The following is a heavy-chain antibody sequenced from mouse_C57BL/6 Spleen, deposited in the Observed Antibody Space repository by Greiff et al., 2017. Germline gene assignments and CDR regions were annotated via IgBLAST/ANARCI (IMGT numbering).Heavy chain of an antibody. CDR3: ARDGSSYEEDYFDC. CDR1: GYTFTGYW. CDR2: ILPGSGST. V-gene: IGHV1-9*01. Sequence: QVQLQQSGAELMKPGASVKLSCKATGYTFTGYWIEWVKQRPGHGLEWIGEILPGSGSTNYNEKFKGKATFTADTSSNTAYMQLSSQTTEDSAIYYCARDGSSYEEDYFDCWGQGTTLTVSS. D-gene: IGHD1-1*01. J-gene: IGHJ2*01.